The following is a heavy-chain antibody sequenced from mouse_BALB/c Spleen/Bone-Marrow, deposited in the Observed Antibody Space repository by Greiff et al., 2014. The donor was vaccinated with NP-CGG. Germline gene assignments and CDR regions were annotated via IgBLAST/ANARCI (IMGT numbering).Heavy chain of an antibody. Sequence: QVQLQQPGAELAKPGASVKMSCKASGYTFTSYWMHWVKQRPGQGLEWIGYINPSTGYTDYNQKFKDKATLTADKSSSTAYMHLSSLTSEDSAVYYCARRDYWYFDVWGAGTTVPVSS. J-gene: IGHJ1*01. CDR2: INPSTGYT. V-gene: IGHV1-7*01. CDR3: ARRDYWYFDV. CDR1: GYTFTSYW.